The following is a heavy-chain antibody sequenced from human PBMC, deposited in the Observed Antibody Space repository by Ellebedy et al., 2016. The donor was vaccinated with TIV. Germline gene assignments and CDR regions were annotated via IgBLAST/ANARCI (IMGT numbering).Heavy chain of an antibody. Sequence: MPSETLSLTCTVSGYSITNYWYWSWIRQSPEKGLEWIGYVSYSGSTKYNPSLKSRVSISVDSSKNQFSLKLTSVTAADTAIYYCARAGDTANWVYYIDFWGQGTLVTVSS. V-gene: IGHV4-59*01. J-gene: IGHJ4*02. D-gene: IGHD7-27*01. CDR2: VSYSGST. CDR3: ARAGDTANWVYYIDF. CDR1: GYSITNYWY.